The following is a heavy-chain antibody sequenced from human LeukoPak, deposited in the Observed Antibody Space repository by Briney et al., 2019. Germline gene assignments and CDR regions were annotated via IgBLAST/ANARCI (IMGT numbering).Heavy chain of an antibody. CDR1: GGSISSTFYY. J-gene: IGHJ5*02. CDR2: INYSGST. D-gene: IGHD3-10*01. CDR3: ARRGRPGKVRGVIITNWFDP. V-gene: IGHV4-39*01. Sequence: PSETLSLTCTVSGGSISSTFYYWGWIRQPPGKGLEWIGSINYSGSTYYNPSLKSRVTISVDTSKNQFSLKLSSVTAADTAVYYCARRGRPGKVRGVIITNWFDPWGQGTLVTVSS.